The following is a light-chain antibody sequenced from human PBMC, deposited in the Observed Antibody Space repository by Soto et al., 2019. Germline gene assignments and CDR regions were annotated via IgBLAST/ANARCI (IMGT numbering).Light chain of an antibody. CDR3: CSYAGSYTFPYV. CDR1: SSDVCGYNY. J-gene: IGLJ1*01. CDR2: DVS. V-gene: IGLV2-11*01. Sequence: QSALTQPRSVSGSPGQSVTISCTGTSSDVCGYNYVSWYQQRPGKAPKLMIYDVSKRPSGVPDRFSGSKSGNTASLTISGLQAEDEADYYCCSYAGSYTFPYVFGTGTKVTVL.